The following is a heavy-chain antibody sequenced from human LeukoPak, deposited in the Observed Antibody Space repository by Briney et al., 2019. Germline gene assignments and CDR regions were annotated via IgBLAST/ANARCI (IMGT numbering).Heavy chain of an antibody. CDR3: AGGVRSGYPFDP. D-gene: IGHD3-22*01. CDR2: ISSSSSTI. Sequence: GGSLRLSCAASGFTFTSYTMNWVRQAPGKGLEWVSYISSSSSTIYYADSVKGRFTISRDNAKNSLYLQMNSPRDEDTAVYYCAGGVRSGYPFDPWGQGTLVTVSS. CDR1: GFTFTSYT. J-gene: IGHJ5*02. V-gene: IGHV3-48*02.